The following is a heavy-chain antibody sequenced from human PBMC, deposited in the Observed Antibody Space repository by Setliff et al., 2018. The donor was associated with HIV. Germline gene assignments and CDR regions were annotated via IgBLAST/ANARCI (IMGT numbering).Heavy chain of an antibody. CDR1: GFTFNDAW. Sequence: GGSLRLSCVASGFTFNDAWMNWVRQAPGKGLEWLGRIKSKTDGGTTDYAAPVKGRFTISRDDSKNTLYLQMNSLRTEDTAVYYCARSASLHIATRPGFDFWGQGTLVTVSS. CDR3: ARSASLHIATRPGFDF. CDR2: IKSKTDGGTT. V-gene: IGHV3-15*01. D-gene: IGHD6-6*01. J-gene: IGHJ4*02.